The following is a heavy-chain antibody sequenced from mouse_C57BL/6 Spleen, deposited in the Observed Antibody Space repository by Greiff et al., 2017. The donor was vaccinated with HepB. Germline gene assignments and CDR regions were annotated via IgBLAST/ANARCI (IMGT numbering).Heavy chain of an antibody. D-gene: IGHD4-1*01. Sequence: EVQLVESGGGLVKPGGSLKLSCAASGFTFSDYGMHWVRQAPEKGLEWVAYISSGSSTIYYADTVKGRFTIARDNAKNTLFLQMNSLRSEDTAMYYCARRKGTGSYCFDYWGQGTTLTVSS. CDR1: GFTFSDYG. V-gene: IGHV5-17*01. J-gene: IGHJ2*01. CDR2: ISSGSSTI. CDR3: ARRKGTGSYCFDY.